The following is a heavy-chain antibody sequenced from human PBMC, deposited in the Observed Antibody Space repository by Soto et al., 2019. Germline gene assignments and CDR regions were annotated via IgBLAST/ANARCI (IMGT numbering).Heavy chain of an antibody. D-gene: IGHD6-13*01. CDR1: GGSFSGYY. CDR3: ARGYSSSWYNWFDP. J-gene: IGHJ5*02. V-gene: IGHV4-34*01. CDR2: INHSGST. Sequence: SETLSLTCAVYGGSFSGYYWSWIRQPPGKGLEWIGEINHSGSTNYNPSLKSRVTISVDTSKNQFSLKLSSVTAADTAVYYCARGYSSSWYNWFDPWGQGTLVTVYS.